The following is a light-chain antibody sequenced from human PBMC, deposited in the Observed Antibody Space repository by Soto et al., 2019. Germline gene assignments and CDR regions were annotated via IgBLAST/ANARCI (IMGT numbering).Light chain of an antibody. J-gene: IGKJ1*01. CDR1: QSVNNN. V-gene: IGKV3-15*01. CDR3: QQSNNWPPWT. CDR2: GAS. Sequence: EIVMTQSPATLSVSPGERATLSCRASQSVNNNLAWYQQKPGQAPRLLIFGASTRATGIPARFSGSGSGTEFTLTISSLQSEDFAVYYCQQSNNWPPWTFGQGTKVDIK.